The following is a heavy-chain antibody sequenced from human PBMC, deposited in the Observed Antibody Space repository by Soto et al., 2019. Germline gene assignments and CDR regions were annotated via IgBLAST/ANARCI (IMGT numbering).Heavy chain of an antibody. D-gene: IGHD3-9*01. V-gene: IGHV3-15*01. J-gene: IGHJ5*01. CDR2: IKSKADGGTT. Sequence: VHLVESGGGLVKSGGSLRLSCAASGFTFYGAWMSWVRQAPGKGLQWVGHIKSKADGGTTDYAPPVKGRFTISRDDSKDTLYLQMSSLKTEDTGVYYCTTLRDYDILTGYHPSWGQGTLVTVSS. CDR1: GFTFYGAW. CDR3: TTLRDYDILTGYHPS.